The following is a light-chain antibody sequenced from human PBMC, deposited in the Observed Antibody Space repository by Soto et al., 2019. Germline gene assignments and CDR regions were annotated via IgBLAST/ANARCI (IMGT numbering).Light chain of an antibody. CDR3: LQDYNYPRLT. Sequence: IQMTQSPSSLSASVGDRVTITCRASQGIRNDLGWYQQKPGKAPKLLIYAASSLQSGVPSRFSGSGSGTDFTLTISSLQVEDLATYYCLQDYNYPRLTFGGGTKVEIK. J-gene: IGKJ4*01. CDR1: QGIRND. V-gene: IGKV1-6*01. CDR2: AAS.